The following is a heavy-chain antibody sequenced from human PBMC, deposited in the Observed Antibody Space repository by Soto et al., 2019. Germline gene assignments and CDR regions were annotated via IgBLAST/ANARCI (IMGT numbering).Heavy chain of an antibody. Sequence: GESLKISCKGSGYSFTSYWIGWVRQMPGKGLEWMGIIYPGDSDTRYSPSFQGQVTISADKSISTAYLQWSSLKASDTAMYYCASSGKYYYDSSGYYPGHYYYGMDVWGQGTTVTVSS. V-gene: IGHV5-51*01. J-gene: IGHJ6*02. CDR2: IYPGDSDT. CDR1: GYSFTSYW. CDR3: ASSGKYYYDSSGYYPGHYYYGMDV. D-gene: IGHD3-22*01.